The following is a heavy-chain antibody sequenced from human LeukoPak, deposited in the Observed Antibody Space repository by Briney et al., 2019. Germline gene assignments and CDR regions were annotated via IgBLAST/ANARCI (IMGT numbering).Heavy chain of an antibody. CDR1: GGSFSGYY. Sequence: SETLSLTCAVYGGSFSGYYWSWIRQPPGKGLEWIGEINHSGSTNYNPSLKSRVTISVDTSKNQFSLKLSSVTAADTAVYYCARLNYGDPFDYWGQGTLVTVSS. CDR3: ARLNYGDPFDY. D-gene: IGHD4-17*01. CDR2: INHSGST. V-gene: IGHV4-34*01. J-gene: IGHJ4*02.